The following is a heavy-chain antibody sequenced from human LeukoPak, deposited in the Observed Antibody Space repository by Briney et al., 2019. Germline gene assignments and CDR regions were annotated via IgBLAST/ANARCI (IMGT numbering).Heavy chain of an antibody. CDR1: GGSISSGDYY. CDR2: IYHSGIT. Sequence: SETLSLTCTVSGGSISSGDYYWSWIRQPPGKGLEWIGHIYHSGITYYNPSLKSRVTMSVDTSKNQFSLKLSSVTAADTAVYYCARDSCSSTSCYHDYWGQGTLVTVSS. D-gene: IGHD2-2*01. V-gene: IGHV4-30-4*08. CDR3: ARDSCSSTSCYHDY. J-gene: IGHJ4*02.